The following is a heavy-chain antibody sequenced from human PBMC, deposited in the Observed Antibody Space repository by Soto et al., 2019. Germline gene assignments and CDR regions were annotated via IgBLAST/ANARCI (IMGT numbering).Heavy chain of an antibody. Sequence: PSETLSLTCTVSGGSVSSGSYYWSWIRQPPGKGLEWIGYIYYSGSTNYNPSLKSRVTISVDTSKNQFSLKLSSVTAADTAVYYCALSMAYYYDRGGSERAGPWFDRWGRGTLVAVSS. CDR3: ALSMAYYYDRGGSERAGPWFDR. CDR1: GGSVSSGSYY. V-gene: IGHV4-61*01. D-gene: IGHD3-22*01. J-gene: IGHJ5*02. CDR2: IYYSGST.